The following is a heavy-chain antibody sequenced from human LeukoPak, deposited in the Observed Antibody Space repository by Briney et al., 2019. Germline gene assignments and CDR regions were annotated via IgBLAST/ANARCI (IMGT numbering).Heavy chain of an antibody. D-gene: IGHD4-17*01. V-gene: IGHV4-59*01. CDR2: IYYSGST. J-gene: IGHJ4*02. Sequence: SETLSLTCTVSGGSISSYYWSWIRQPPGKGLEWIGYIYYSGSTNYNPPLKSRVTISVDTSKNQFSLKLSSVTAADTAVYYCARSGFYGDYTFYYWGQGTLVTVSS. CDR1: GGSISSYY. CDR3: ARSGFYGDYTFYY.